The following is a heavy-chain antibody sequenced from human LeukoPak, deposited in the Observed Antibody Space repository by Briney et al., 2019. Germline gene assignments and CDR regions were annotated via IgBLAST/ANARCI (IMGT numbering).Heavy chain of an antibody. J-gene: IGHJ4*02. V-gene: IGHV3-30*04. D-gene: IGHD3-22*01. CDR2: ISYDGSNK. CDR1: GFTFSSYA. Sequence: PGGSLRLSCAASGFTFSSYAMHWVRQAPGKGLEWVAVISYDGSNKYYADSVKGRFTISRDNSKNTLYLQMNSLRAEDTAVYYCRAVSIVVVTSPDYWGQGTLVTVSS. CDR3: RAVSIVVVTSPDY.